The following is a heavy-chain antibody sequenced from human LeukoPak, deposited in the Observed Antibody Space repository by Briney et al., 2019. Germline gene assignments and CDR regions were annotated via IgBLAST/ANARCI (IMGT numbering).Heavy chain of an antibody. CDR3: AKGGVSSGWYFEVFDY. CDR1: GFTFSSYA. J-gene: IGHJ4*02. D-gene: IGHD6-19*01. V-gene: IGHV3-23*01. CDR2: ISRSGGST. Sequence: PGGSLSFTCAASGFTFSSYAMSWVRQAPGKGLEWVSAISRSGGSTYYADSVKGRFTISRDNSKNTLYLQMNSLRAEDTAVYYCAKGGVSSGWYFEVFDYWGQGTLVTVSS.